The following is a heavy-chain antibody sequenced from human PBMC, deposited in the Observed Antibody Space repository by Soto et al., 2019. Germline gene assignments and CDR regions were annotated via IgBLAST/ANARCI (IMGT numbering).Heavy chain of an antibody. CDR1: GFSFSNYN. D-gene: IGHD3-16*01. J-gene: IGHJ4*02. Sequence: PGGSLRLSCAASGFSFSNYNMNWVRQAPGKGLEWVSIIYSSSSPKYYADSVKGRFTISRDNARNSLYLQMSSLRVEDTAVYYCLNGDYYVGPGTLVTVSS. CDR2: IYSSSSPK. CDR3: LNGDYY. V-gene: IGHV3-48*01.